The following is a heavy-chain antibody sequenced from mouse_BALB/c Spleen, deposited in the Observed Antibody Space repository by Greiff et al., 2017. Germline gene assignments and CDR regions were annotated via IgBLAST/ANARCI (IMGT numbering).Heavy chain of an antibody. V-gene: IGHV2-4-1*01. J-gene: IGHJ4*01. D-gene: IGHD2-14*01. CDR1: GFSLTSYG. Sequence: VKLMESGPGLVQPSQSLSITCTVSGFSLTSYGVHWVRQSPGKGLEWLGVIWSGGSTDYNAAFISRLSISKDNSKSQVFFKMNSLQADDTAIYYCAGNYYRYDGGYYYAMDYWGQGTSVTVSS. CDR2: IWSGGST. CDR3: AGNYYRYDGGYYYAMDY.